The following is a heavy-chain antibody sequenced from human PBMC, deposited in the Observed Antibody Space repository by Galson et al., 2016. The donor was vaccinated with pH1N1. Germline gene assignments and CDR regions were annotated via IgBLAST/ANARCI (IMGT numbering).Heavy chain of an antibody. D-gene: IGHD3-10*01. CDR3: ARRSGSRWLDP. CDR2: ISGYNGNT. V-gene: IGHV1-18*01. CDR1: GYMFTSYG. J-gene: IGHJ5*02. Sequence: QSGAEVKEPGAPVKVSCKASGYMFTSYGITWVRQAPGQGLEWMGLISGYNGNTNYAQKFRGRLTMTTDTSTTTAYMELRSLRSDDTAFYYRARRSGSRWLDPWGQGTLVTVSS.